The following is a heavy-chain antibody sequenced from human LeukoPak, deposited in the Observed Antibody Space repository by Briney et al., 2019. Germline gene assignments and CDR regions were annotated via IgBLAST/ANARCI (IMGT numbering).Heavy chain of an antibody. Sequence: GGSLRLSCAASGFTVSSNYMSWVRQAPGKGLEWVSVIYSGGSTYYADSVEGRFTISRDNSKNTLYLQMNSLRAEDTAVYYCARDRRDYYESSVYFDYWGQGTLVTVSS. V-gene: IGHV3-66*01. CDR2: IYSGGST. J-gene: IGHJ4*02. CDR3: ARDRRDYYESSVYFDY. D-gene: IGHD3-22*01. CDR1: GFTVSSNY.